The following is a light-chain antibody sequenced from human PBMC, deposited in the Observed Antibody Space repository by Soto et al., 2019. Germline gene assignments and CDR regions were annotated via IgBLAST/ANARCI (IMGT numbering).Light chain of an antibody. V-gene: IGKV1-5*03. J-gene: IGKJ1*01. CDR3: QQYNSQRT. Sequence: DIQMTQSPSTLSASVGDRVTITCRASQYISSWLAWYQQKPGKAPKLLIYKASSLESGVTSRFSGSGSGTEFTLTISILQPDDFATYSCQQYNSQRTFGQGTKVEIK. CDR2: KAS. CDR1: QYISSW.